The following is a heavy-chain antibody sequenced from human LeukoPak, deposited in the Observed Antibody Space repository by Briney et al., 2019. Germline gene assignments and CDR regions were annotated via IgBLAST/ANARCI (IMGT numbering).Heavy chain of an antibody. CDR1: GFIFSSYD. CDR2: ISRAGDRT. Sequence: PGGSLRLSCVGSGFIFSSYDMGWVRQAPGKGLEWVSSISRAGDRTYYEDSVKGRFTISRDNSRNTMYLQMNSLRAEDTAVYYCAGGESFAFDVWGQGTMVTVSS. V-gene: IGHV3-23*01. J-gene: IGHJ3*01. CDR3: AGGESFAFDV. D-gene: IGHD3-16*01.